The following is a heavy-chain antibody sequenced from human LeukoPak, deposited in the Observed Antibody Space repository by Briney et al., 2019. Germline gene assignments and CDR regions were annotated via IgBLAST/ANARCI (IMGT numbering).Heavy chain of an antibody. CDR1: GGSISSHY. J-gene: IGHJ4*02. V-gene: IGHV4-59*11. Sequence: SETLSLTCTVSGGSISSHYWSWIRQPPGKGLEWIGYIYYSGSTNYNPSLKSRVTISVDTSKNQFSLKLSSATAADTAVYYCARDNGYSSSWYDYWGQGTLVTVSS. CDR2: IYYSGST. CDR3: ARDNGYSSSWYDY. D-gene: IGHD6-13*01.